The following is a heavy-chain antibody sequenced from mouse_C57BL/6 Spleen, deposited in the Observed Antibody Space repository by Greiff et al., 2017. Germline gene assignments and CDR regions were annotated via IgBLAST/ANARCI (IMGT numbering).Heavy chain of an antibody. V-gene: IGHV1-64*01. Sequence: VQLQQPGAALVKPGASVKLSCKASGYTFTSSWMHWVKQRPGQGLEWIGMIHPNSGSTNYNAKFKSNATLTVEQSSSTAYMQRRSLTSEDSAVYYCARSSDYYGSSSFAYWGQGTLVTVSA. CDR1: GYTFTSSW. CDR2: IHPNSGST. D-gene: IGHD1-1*01. CDR3: ARSSDYYGSSSFAY. J-gene: IGHJ3*01.